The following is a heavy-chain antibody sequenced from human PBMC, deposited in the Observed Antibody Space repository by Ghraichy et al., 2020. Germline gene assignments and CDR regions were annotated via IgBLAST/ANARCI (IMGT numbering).Heavy chain of an antibody. CDR3: AKGRFGVVISDFDY. Sequence: GGSLRLSCAASGFTFSSYAMSWVRQAPGKGLEWVSAISGSGGSTYYADSVKGRFTISRDNSKNTLYRQMNSLRAEDTAVYYCAKGRFGVVISDFDYWGQGTLVTVSS. CDR2: ISGSGGST. J-gene: IGHJ4*02. V-gene: IGHV3-23*01. D-gene: IGHD3-3*01. CDR1: GFTFSSYA.